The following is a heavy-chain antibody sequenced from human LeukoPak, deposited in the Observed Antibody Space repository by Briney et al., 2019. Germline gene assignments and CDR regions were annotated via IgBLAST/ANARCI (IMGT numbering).Heavy chain of an antibody. V-gene: IGHV4-59*01. Sequence: SETLSLTCTVSGISISSYYWSWIRQPPGKGLEWLGYIYYSGSTNYSPSLKSRVTISVDTSMNYFSLKLSSVTPADTAVYYCATDKYMDGDYVGWSYWGQGALVTVSS. CDR3: ATDKYMDGDYVGWSY. CDR2: IYYSGST. J-gene: IGHJ4*02. CDR1: GISISSYY. D-gene: IGHD4-17*01.